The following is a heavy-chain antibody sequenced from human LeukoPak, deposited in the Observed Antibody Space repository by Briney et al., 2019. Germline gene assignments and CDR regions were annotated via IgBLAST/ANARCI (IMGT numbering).Heavy chain of an antibody. J-gene: IGHJ4*02. Sequence: GGSLRLSCAASGFTFSSYWMSWVRQAPGKGLEWVANMKQDGSEKYYVDSVKSRFTISRDNAKNSLYLQMNSLRAEDTAVYYCARVGYDFWSGYYNPYYFDYWGQGTLVTVSS. CDR1: GFTFSSYW. CDR2: MKQDGSEK. CDR3: ARVGYDFWSGYYNPYYFDY. D-gene: IGHD3-3*01. V-gene: IGHV3-7*01.